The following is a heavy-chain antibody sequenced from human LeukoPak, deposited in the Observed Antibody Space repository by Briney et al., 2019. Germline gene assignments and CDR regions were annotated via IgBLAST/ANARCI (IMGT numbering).Heavy chain of an antibody. V-gene: IGHV4-39*07. D-gene: IGHD4-17*01. CDR2: INHSGST. J-gene: IGHJ3*02. CDR1: GGSISSSSYY. Sequence: SETLSLTCTVSGGSISSSSYYWGWIRQPPGKGLEWIGEINHSGSTNYNPSLKSRVTISVDTSKNQFSLKLSSVTAADTAVYYCASDDYGAAFDIWGQGTMVTVSS. CDR3: ASDDYGAAFDI.